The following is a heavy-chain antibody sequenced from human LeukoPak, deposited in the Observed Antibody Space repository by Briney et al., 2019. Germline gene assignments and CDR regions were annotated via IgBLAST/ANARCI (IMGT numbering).Heavy chain of an antibody. V-gene: IGHV4-38-2*02. Sequence: SETLSLTCTVSGYSISSGYYWGWIRQPPGKGLEWIGSIYHSGSTYYNPSLKSRVTISVDTSKNQFSLKLSSVTAADTAVYYCARSYYGSGKDAFDIWGQGTMVTVSS. D-gene: IGHD3-10*01. J-gene: IGHJ3*02. CDR2: IYHSGST. CDR1: GYSISSGYY. CDR3: ARSYYGSGKDAFDI.